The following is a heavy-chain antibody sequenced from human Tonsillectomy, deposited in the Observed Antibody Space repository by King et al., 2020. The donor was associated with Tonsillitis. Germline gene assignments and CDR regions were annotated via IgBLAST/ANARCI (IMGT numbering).Heavy chain of an antibody. CDR2: ISSSGVDT. J-gene: IGHJ4*02. Sequence: VQLVESGGALQQPGGSLTLSCAVSGFSFDSYAMSWVRLAPGQGLEWISAISSSGVDTFYADSVRGRFTISRDNSKNILYLHLTALGAEDTALYYWVKERYWTATDCYGVDYWGQGTLVTVSS. V-gene: IGHV3-23*04. D-gene: IGHD2-8*02. CDR3: VKERYWTATDCYGVDY. CDR1: GFSFDSYA.